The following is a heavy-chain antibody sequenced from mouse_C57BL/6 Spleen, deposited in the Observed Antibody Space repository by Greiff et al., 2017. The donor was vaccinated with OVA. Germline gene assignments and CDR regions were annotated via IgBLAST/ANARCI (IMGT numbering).Heavy chain of an antibody. CDR1: GYSITSGYY. CDR2: ISYDGSN. Sequence: EVKLMESGPGLVKPSQSLSLTCSVTGYSITSGYYWNWIRQFPGNKLEWMGYISYDGSNNYNPSLKNRISITRDTSKNQFFLKLNSVTTEDTATYYCASLYDYDYYFDYWGQGTTLTVSS. D-gene: IGHD2-4*01. J-gene: IGHJ2*01. CDR3: ASLYDYDYYFDY. V-gene: IGHV3-6*01.